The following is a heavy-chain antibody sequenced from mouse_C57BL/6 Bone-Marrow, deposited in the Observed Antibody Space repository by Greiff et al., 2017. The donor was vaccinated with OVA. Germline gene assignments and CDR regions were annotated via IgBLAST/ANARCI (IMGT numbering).Heavy chain of an antibody. D-gene: IGHD1-1*01. CDR3: ARFITAVVGAMDD. CDR1: GFNIKNTY. V-gene: IGHV14-3*01. CDR2: IDPANGNT. Sequence: EVQLQESVAELVRPGASVKLSCTASGFNIKNTYMHWVKQRPEQGLEWIGRIDPANGNTKYAPKFQGKATITSATSSNTAYLQLSSLTSEDTAIYYCARFITAVVGAMDDWGQGTSVTVSS. J-gene: IGHJ4*01.